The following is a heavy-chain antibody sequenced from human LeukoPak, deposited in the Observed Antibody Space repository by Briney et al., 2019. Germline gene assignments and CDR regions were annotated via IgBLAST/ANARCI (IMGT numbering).Heavy chain of an antibody. D-gene: IGHD5-12*01. V-gene: IGHV3-48*03. CDR1: GFTFSSYE. CDR3: ASRDIVATIDAPYFDY. CDR2: ISSSGSTI. Sequence: GGSLRLSCAASGFTFSSYEMNWVRQAPGKGLEWVSYISSSGSTIYYADSVKGRVTISRDNAKNSLYLQMNSLRAEDTAVYYCASRDIVATIDAPYFDYWGQGTLVTVSS. J-gene: IGHJ4*02.